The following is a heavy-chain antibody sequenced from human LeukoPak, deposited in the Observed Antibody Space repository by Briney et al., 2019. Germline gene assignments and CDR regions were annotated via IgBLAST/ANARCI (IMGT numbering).Heavy chain of an antibody. CDR1: GYTFTSYG. J-gene: IGHJ6*02. CDR3: ARVLCSSTSCAYYYYGMDV. D-gene: IGHD2-2*01. CDR2: ISAYNGNT. V-gene: IGHV1-18*01. Sequence: ASVKVSCKASGYTFTSYGISWVRQAPGQGLEWMGWISAYNGNTNYAQKLQGRVTMTTDISTSTAYMELRSLRSDDTAVYYCARVLCSSTSCAYYYYGMDVWGQGTTVTVSS.